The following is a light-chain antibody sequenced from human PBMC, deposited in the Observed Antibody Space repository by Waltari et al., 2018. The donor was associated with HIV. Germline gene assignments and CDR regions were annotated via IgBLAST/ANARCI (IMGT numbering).Light chain of an antibody. V-gene: IGLV2-14*03. J-gene: IGLJ1*01. CDR2: DVS. Sequence: QSALTQPASVSGSPGQSITISCTGTHSEIGGYNSVSWYQQHPDKAPTILIYDVSKRPSGTSIRFSGSKSGNTASLTISRLQTEDEADYYCNSYTSGSTLVFGTGTRVTV. CDR1: HSEIGGYNS. CDR3: NSYTSGSTLV.